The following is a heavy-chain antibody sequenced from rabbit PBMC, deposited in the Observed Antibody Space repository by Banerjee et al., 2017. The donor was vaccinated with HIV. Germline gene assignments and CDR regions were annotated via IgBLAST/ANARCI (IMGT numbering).Heavy chain of an antibody. J-gene: IGHJ4*01. Sequence: QEQLEESGGGLVQPEGSLTLTCTASGFSFNNKYVMCWVRQAPGKGLEWIGCIDAGSSGSTYYASWAKGRFTISKTSSTTVTLQMTSLTGADTATYFCARNGNLWGPGTLVTVS. CDR1: GFSFNNKYV. D-gene: IGHD3-1*01. CDR2: IDAGSSGST. CDR3: ARNGNL. V-gene: IGHV1S45*01.